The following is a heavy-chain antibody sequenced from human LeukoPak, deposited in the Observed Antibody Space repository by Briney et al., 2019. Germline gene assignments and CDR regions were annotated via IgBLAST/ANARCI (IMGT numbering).Heavy chain of an antibody. CDR2: INHGGST. CDR3: ARAEAIYDILSRHLDY. Sequence: SETLSLTCAVYGGSFSGDFWSWIRQSPGKGLEWIGEINHGGSTTYNPSLQSRVTMSVDTSTNQISLKMTSVTAADTAVYYCARAEAIYDILSRHLDYWGQGTLVTVSS. CDR1: GGSFSGDF. V-gene: IGHV4-34*01. J-gene: IGHJ4*02. D-gene: IGHD3-9*01.